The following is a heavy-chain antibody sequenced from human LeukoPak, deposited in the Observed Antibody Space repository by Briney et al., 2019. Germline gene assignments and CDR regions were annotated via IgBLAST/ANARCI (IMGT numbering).Heavy chain of an antibody. CDR1: GYTFTGYY. D-gene: IGHD2-15*01. Sequence: ASVKVSCKASGYTFTGYYMHWVRQAPGQGLEWMGWINPNSGGTNYAQKFQGRVTMTRDTSISTAYMELSRLRSDDTAVYYCARGVGYCSGGSCYSLDYYYYYMDVWGKGTTVTVSS. V-gene: IGHV1-2*02. J-gene: IGHJ6*03. CDR2: INPNSGGT. CDR3: ARGVGYCSGGSCYSLDYYYYYMDV.